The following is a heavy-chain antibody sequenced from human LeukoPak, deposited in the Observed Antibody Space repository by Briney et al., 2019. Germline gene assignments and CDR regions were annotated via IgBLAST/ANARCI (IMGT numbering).Heavy chain of an antibody. V-gene: IGHV4-34*01. CDR3: AREDTINGVTHFDY. CDR2: INHSGST. J-gene: IGHJ4*02. D-gene: IGHD2-8*01. CDR1: GGSFSGYY. Sequence: SETLSLTCAVYGGSFSGYYWSWIRQPPGKGLEWIWEINHSGSTNYNPSLKSRVTISVDTSKNQFSLKLSSVTAADTAVYYCAREDTINGVTHFDYWGQGTLVTVSS.